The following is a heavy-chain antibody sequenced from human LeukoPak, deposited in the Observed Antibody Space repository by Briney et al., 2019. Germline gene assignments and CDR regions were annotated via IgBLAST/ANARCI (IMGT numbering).Heavy chain of an antibody. V-gene: IGHV4-59*01. D-gene: IGHD6-13*01. CDR2: IYYSGST. CDR3: ARVRIAAALNDAFDI. J-gene: IGHJ3*02. CDR1: SGSISSYY. Sequence: PSETLSLTCTLSSGSISSYYWSWLRQPPGKGLEWVGYIYYSGSTNYNPSLKSRVTISVDTSKNQFSLKLSSVTAADTAVYYCARVRIAAALNDAFDIWGQGTMVSVSS.